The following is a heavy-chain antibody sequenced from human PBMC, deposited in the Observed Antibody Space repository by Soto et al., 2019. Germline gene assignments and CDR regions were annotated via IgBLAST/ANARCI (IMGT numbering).Heavy chain of an antibody. D-gene: IGHD6-19*01. V-gene: IGHV3-23*01. Sequence: GVSLRLSCAASGFTFSAYAMNWVRQAPGKGLEWVSAISGDGGSPYYADSVKGRFTISRDDSRNTLYLHMHSLRVEDTALYYCAKAVYSSSPQYYGMDVWGQGTTVTVSS. J-gene: IGHJ6*02. CDR1: GFTFSAYA. CDR2: ISGDGGSP. CDR3: AKAVYSSSPQYYGMDV.